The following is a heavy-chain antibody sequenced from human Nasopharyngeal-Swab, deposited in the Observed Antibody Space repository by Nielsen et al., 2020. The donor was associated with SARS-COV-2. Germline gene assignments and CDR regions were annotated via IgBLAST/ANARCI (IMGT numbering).Heavy chain of an antibody. Sequence: ASVKVSCKASGYTFINYDINWVRQSTGQGLEWMGWITPKSGNTGYAQKFQGRVTMTTNTSTRTAYLELRSLRSEDTAVYYCARGGSSLGANLEDPWGQGTLVIVSS. D-gene: IGHD3-10*01. CDR3: ARGGSSLGANLEDP. V-gene: IGHV1-8*01. CDR2: ITPKSGNT. CDR1: GYTFINYD. J-gene: IGHJ5*02.